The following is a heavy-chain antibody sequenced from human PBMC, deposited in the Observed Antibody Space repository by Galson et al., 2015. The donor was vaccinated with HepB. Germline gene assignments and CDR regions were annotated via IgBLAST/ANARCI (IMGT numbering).Heavy chain of an antibody. CDR3: AKDQRDSSGYYPLLD. V-gene: IGHV3-30*04. Sequence: SLRLSCAASGFTFSSYAMHWVRQAPGKGLEWVAVISYDGSNKYYADSVKGRFTISRDNSKNTLYLQMNSLRAEDTAVYFCAKDQRDSSGYYPLLDWGQGTLVTVSS. D-gene: IGHD3-22*01. J-gene: IGHJ4*02. CDR1: GFTFSSYA. CDR2: ISYDGSNK.